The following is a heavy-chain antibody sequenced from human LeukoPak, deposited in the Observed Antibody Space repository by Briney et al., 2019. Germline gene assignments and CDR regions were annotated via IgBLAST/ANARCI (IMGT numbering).Heavy chain of an antibody. V-gene: IGHV1-69*05. Sequence: SVKVSCKASGGTFSSYAINWVRQAPGQGLEWMGGIIPIFGTANYAQKFQGRVTITTDESTSTAYMELSSLRSEDTAVYYCARDGQAEHSSGYYPFDYWGQGTLVTVSS. CDR1: GGTFSSYA. CDR3: ARDGQAEHSSGYYPFDY. CDR2: IIPIFGTA. D-gene: IGHD3-22*01. J-gene: IGHJ4*02.